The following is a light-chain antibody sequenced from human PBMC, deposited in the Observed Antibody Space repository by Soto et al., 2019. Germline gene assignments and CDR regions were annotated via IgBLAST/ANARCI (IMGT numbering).Light chain of an antibody. V-gene: IGLV3-1*01. Sequence: SYELTQPPSVSVSPGKTASITCSGDKLGDKYASWYQQKPGQSPVLVIYQDSKRPSGIPERFSGSNSGNTATLTISGTQAMDEADYYCQAWDSSTRVFGTGTKVTVL. CDR1: KLGDKY. J-gene: IGLJ1*01. CDR2: QDS. CDR3: QAWDSSTRV.